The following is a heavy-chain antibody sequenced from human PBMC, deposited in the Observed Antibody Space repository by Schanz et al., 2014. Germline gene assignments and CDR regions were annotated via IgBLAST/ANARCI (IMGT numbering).Heavy chain of an antibody. D-gene: IGHD3-3*01. J-gene: IGHJ6*03. CDR2: MNPKTGNT. Sequence: QVQLVQSGAEVKKPGASVKVSCTASGFNFNNYDINWVRQATGQGLEWMGWMNPKTGNTDHAQKFQGRVSMAWDTFTSTAYLDQSRLRAEDTGVYYCARAVKGKVASFGVIGAQNYYYMDVWGKGTTVTVAS. CDR3: ARAVKGKVASFGVIGAQNYYYMDV. V-gene: IGHV1-8*01. CDR1: GFNFNNYD.